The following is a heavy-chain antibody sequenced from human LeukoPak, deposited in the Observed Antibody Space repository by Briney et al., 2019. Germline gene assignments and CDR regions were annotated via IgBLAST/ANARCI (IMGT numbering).Heavy chain of an antibody. Sequence: ETLSLTCAVYGGSFSGYYWSWIRQPPGKGLEWIGEINHSGSTKYNPSLKSRVTISVDTSKNQFSLKLSSVTAADTAVYYCARGANFWSGYYTNWFDPWGQGTLVTVSS. CDR2: INHSGST. CDR1: GGSFSGYY. CDR3: ARGANFWSGYYTNWFDP. D-gene: IGHD3-3*01. J-gene: IGHJ5*02. V-gene: IGHV4-34*01.